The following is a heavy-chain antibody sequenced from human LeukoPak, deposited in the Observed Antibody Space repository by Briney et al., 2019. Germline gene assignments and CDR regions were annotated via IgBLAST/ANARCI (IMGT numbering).Heavy chain of an antibody. V-gene: IGHV3-23*01. CDR2: ISGGGERT. CDR1: GIVFSNTA. J-gene: IGHJ5*02. Sequence: GGSLRRSGAASGIVFSNTAMNWARQSPGRGLEWVSAISGGGERTFYADSVKGRFTISRDNSKNMVYLQMNSLRADDTAIYYCGKDGGQYSSGPEFDPRGQGALVTVSS. D-gene: IGHD6-19*01. CDR3: GKDGGQYSSGPEFDP.